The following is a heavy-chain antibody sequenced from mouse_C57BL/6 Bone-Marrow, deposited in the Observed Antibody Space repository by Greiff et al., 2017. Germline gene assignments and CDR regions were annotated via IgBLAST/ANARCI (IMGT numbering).Heavy chain of an antibody. J-gene: IGHJ4*01. V-gene: IGHV1-69*01. CDR2: IDPSDSYT. D-gene: IGHD2-4*01. Sequence: QVQLKQPGAELVMPGVSVKLSCKASGYTFTSYWMHWVKQRPGQGLEWIGEIDPSDSYTNYNQKFKGKSTLTVDKSSSTAYMQLSSLTSEDSAVYYCARDYPYAMDYWGQGTSVTVSS. CDR1: GYTFTSYW. CDR3: ARDYPYAMDY.